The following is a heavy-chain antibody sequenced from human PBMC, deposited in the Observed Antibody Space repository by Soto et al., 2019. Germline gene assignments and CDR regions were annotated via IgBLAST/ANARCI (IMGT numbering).Heavy chain of an antibody. CDR3: ARQPYDSTGYYYGA. CDR2: MYSGGNT. CDR1: GGSFSSSTYY. J-gene: IGHJ5*02. V-gene: IGHV4-39*01. Sequence: QLQLQESGPGLVKPSETLSLTCTVSGGSFSSSTYYWGWIRQPPGKGLEWIGSMYSGGNTYYNPSIKSRVTVSVDTSKNHFSLKLTSLTAADTAMYYCARQPYDSTGYYYGAWGQGTLVTVSS. D-gene: IGHD3-22*01.